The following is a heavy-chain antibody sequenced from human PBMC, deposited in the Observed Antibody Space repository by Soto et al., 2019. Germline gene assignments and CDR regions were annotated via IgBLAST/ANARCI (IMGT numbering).Heavy chain of an antibody. CDR2: IYYSGST. CDR3: ATWSGYSPYNWFDP. J-gene: IGHJ5*02. Sequence: QVQLQESGPGLVKPSETLSLTCTVSGGSVSSGRYYWSWIRQPPGKGLEWIGYIYYSGSTNYNPSLKSRVTISVDTSKYQFSLKLSSVTAADTAVYYCATWSGYSPYNWFDPWGQGTLVTVSS. V-gene: IGHV4-61*01. CDR1: GGSVSSGRYY. D-gene: IGHD3-3*01.